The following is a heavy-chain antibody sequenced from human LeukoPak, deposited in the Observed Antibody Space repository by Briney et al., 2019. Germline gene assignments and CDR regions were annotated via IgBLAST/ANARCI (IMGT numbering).Heavy chain of an antibody. J-gene: IGHJ4*02. CDR3: ARAVAVAGFASMIDY. V-gene: IGHV3-66*01. CDR2: IYSGGST. CDR1: GFTVSSKY. D-gene: IGHD6-19*01. Sequence: PGGSLRLSCAASGFTVSSKYMSWVRQAPGKGLEWVSVIYSGGSTHYADSVKGRFTISRDNSKNTLYLQMNSLRAEDTAVYYCARAVAVAGFASMIDYWGQGTLVTVSS.